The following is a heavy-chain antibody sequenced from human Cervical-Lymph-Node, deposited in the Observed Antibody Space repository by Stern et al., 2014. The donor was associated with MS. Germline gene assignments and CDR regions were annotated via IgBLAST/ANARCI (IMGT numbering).Heavy chain of an antibody. Sequence: VQMVDSEAEVKKPGSSVKVSCKASGGTFSSYAISWVRQAPGQGLEWMGGIIPIFGPASYAQKFQGRVTITADKSTSTAYMELSSLRSEDTAVYYCATRDYYYDSSGYFPDYWGQGTLVTVSS. V-gene: IGHV1-69*06. CDR1: GGTFSSYA. J-gene: IGHJ4*02. D-gene: IGHD3-22*01. CDR2: IIPIFGPA. CDR3: ATRDYYYDSSGYFPDY.